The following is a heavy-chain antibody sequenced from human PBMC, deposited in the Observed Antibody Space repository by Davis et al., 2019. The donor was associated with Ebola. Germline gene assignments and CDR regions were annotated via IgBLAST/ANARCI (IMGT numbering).Heavy chain of an antibody. CDR2: ISGSITYT. Sequence: GESLKISCEASGFTFSDYYMSWIRQGPGKGLEWVSYISGSITYTDYTESVKGLFTISSDNAKKSLYLQMNNLSTEETAVYYCARHGDSSGWLGGDAFDVWGHGTMVTVSS. V-gene: IGHV3-11*06. D-gene: IGHD6-19*01. J-gene: IGHJ3*01. CDR1: GFTFSDYY. CDR3: ARHGDSSGWLGGDAFDV.